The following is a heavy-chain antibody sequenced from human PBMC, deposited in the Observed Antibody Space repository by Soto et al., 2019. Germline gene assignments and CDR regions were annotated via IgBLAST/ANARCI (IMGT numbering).Heavy chain of an antibody. Sequence: ASVKVSCKASGYTFTSYGISWVRQAPGQGLEWMGWISAYNGNTNHAQKLQGRVTMTTDTSTSTAYMELRSLRSDDTAVYYCARVGVVVPAAIIGPYYYYGMDVWGQGTTVTVSS. V-gene: IGHV1-18*01. D-gene: IGHD2-2*02. CDR2: ISAYNGNT. CDR3: ARVGVVVPAAIIGPYYYYGMDV. J-gene: IGHJ6*02. CDR1: GYTFTSYG.